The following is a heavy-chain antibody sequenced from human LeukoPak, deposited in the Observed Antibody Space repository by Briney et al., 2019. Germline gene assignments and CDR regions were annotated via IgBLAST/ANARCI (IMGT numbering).Heavy chain of an antibody. CDR2: IRYDGSNK. V-gene: IGHV3-30*02. CDR3: AKDRGAARSRAITIDY. J-gene: IGHJ4*02. Sequence: GGSLRLSCAASGFTFSSYGMHWVRQAPGKGLEWVAFIRYDGSNKYYADSVKGRFTISRDNSKNTLYLQMNSLRAEDTAVYYCAKDRGAARSRAITIDYWGQGTLVTVSS. CDR1: GFTFSSYG. D-gene: IGHD6-6*01.